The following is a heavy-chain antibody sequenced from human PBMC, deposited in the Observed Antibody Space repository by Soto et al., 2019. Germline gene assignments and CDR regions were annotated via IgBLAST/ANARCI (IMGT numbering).Heavy chain of an antibody. V-gene: IGHV4-61*01. CDR1: GGSVSSDIYY. J-gene: IGHJ4*02. CDR2: LYYSGTT. Sequence: QVQLQESGPGLLKPSETLSLTCTVSGGSVSSDIYYWTWIRQPPGKGLEWIGYLYYSGTTNYNPSLKIQVTISRDTSKNQFSLKLTSVTAADTAVYYCATWSGSYFPYWGQGTLVTVSS. D-gene: IGHD3-3*01. CDR3: ATWSGSYFPY.